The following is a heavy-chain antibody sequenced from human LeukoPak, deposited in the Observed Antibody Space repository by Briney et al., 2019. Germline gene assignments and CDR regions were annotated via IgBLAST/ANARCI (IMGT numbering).Heavy chain of an antibody. CDR3: AREYGIVVVPAAMPFDP. J-gene: IGHJ5*02. V-gene: IGHV1-3*01. CDR2: INAGNGNT. D-gene: IGHD2-2*01. Sequence: ASVKVSCKASGYTFTSYAMHWVRQAPGQRLEWMGWINAGNGNTKYSQKFQGRVTITRDTSASTAYMELSSLRSEDTAVYYCAREYGIVVVPAAMPFDPWGQGTLVTVSS. CDR1: GYTFTSYA.